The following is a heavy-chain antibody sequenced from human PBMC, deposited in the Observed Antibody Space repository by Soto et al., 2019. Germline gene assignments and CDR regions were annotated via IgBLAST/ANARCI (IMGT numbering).Heavy chain of an antibody. D-gene: IGHD6-6*01. CDR1: GDSVSSNSAA. CDR3: ARDSTPTIAALVYYYYYGMDV. Sequence: HSQTLSLTCAISGDSVSSNSAAWNWIRQSPSRGLEWLGRTYYRSKWYNDYAVSVKSRITINPDTSKNQFSLQLNSVTPEDTAVYYCARDSTPTIAALVYYYYYGMDVWGQGTTVIVSS. V-gene: IGHV6-1*01. J-gene: IGHJ6*02. CDR2: TYYRSKWYN.